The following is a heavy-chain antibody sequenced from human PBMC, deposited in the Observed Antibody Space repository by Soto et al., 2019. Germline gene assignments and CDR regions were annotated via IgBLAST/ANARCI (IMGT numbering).Heavy chain of an antibody. D-gene: IGHD5-18*01. J-gene: IGHJ5*02. CDR3: ARGGFNYAS. Sequence: QAQLLQSGGGLVKPGGSLRLSCAASGFTFSSSYMSWIRQAPGKGLEWVSYISSSGVSMYYADSVKGRFTISRDNANNSLFLEMNSLRAEDTAVYYCARGGFNYASWGQGTLVTVSP. V-gene: IGHV3-11*01. CDR1: GFTFSSSY. CDR2: ISSSGVSM.